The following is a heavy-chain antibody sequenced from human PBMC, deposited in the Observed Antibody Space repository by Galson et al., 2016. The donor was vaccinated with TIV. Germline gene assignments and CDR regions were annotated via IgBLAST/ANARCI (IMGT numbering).Heavy chain of an antibody. Sequence: SLRLSCAASGFTFNSFAMSWVRQAPGKGLEWVSFISATGGSTYYADSVKGRFTNSRHYSKNTVYLQMNSLRPDDTAIYYCAKDASSQVHDSGSFDSWGQGTLVTVSS. CDR2: ISATGGST. J-gene: IGHJ4*02. CDR3: AKDASSQVHDSGSFDS. CDR1: GFTFNSFA. D-gene: IGHD3-10*01. V-gene: IGHV3-23*01.